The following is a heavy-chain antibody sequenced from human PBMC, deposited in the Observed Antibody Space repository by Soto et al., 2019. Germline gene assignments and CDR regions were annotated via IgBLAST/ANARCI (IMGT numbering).Heavy chain of an antibody. D-gene: IGHD2-2*01. CDR3: AKVAGGYQLLHAFDI. V-gene: IGHV3-30*18. CDR2: ISYDGSNK. CDR1: GFTFSSYG. Sequence: GGSLRLSCAASGFTFSSYGMHWVRQAPGKGLEWVAVISYDGSNKYYADSVKGRFTISRDNSKNTLYLQMNSLRAEDTAVYYCAKVAGGYQLLHAFDIWGQGTMVTV. J-gene: IGHJ3*02.